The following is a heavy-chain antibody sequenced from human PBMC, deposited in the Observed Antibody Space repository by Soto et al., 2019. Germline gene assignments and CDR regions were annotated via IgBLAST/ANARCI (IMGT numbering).Heavy chain of an antibody. CDR1: GFSLSTSGVG. CDR2: IFWDDDK. Sequence: SGPTLVNPTQTLTLTCTFSGFSLSTSGVGVGWIRQPPGKALEWLALIFWDDDKRYSPSLKSRITVTKDTSKNEVGLTMTSMDPVDTATYYCAHFTNYYDSSGYYLYYFECWGQGTPVTVSS. D-gene: IGHD3-22*01. CDR3: AHFTNYYDSSGYYLYYFEC. J-gene: IGHJ4*02. V-gene: IGHV2-5*02.